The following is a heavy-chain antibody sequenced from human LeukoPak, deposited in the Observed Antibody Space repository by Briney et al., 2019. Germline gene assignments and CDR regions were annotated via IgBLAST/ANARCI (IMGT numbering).Heavy chain of an antibody. CDR3: ARVESMIVACDY. Sequence: SETLSLTCTVSGGSISSSSYYWGWIRQPPGKGLDWIVTINYGGSTYYNPSLRGRLTISVDTSKNQFSLKLSSVTAADTAVYYCARVESMIVACDYWGQGTLVTVSS. V-gene: IGHV4-39*07. J-gene: IGHJ4*02. D-gene: IGHD3-22*01. CDR1: GGSISSSSYY. CDR2: INYGGST.